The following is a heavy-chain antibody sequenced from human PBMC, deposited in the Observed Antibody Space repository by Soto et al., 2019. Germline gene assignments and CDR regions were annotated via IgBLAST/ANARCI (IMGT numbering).Heavy chain of an antibody. CDR2: INYSGST. J-gene: IGHJ5*02. Sequence: SETLSLTCTVSGGSVSSGSYYWSWIRQPPGKGLEWIGYINYSGSTNYNPSLKSRVTISVDTSKNQSFLKLSSVTAADTAVYYCARVVGTVTAHWFDPWGQGTLVTVSS. CDR3: ARVVGTVTAHWFDP. D-gene: IGHD4-4*01. CDR1: GGSVSSGSYY. V-gene: IGHV4-61*01.